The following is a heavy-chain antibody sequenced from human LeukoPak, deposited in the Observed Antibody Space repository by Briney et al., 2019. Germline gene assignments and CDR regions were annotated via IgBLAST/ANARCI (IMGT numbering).Heavy chain of an antibody. CDR3: ARDRAAAGTGLRFDP. Sequence: ASVKVSCKASGYTFTSYAMHWVRQAPGQRLEWMGWINVGNGNTKYSQKFQGRVTITRDTSASTAYMELSSLRSEDTAVYYCARDRAAAGTGLRFDPWGQGTLVTVSS. CDR1: GYTFTSYA. V-gene: IGHV1-3*01. J-gene: IGHJ5*02. CDR2: INVGNGNT. D-gene: IGHD6-13*01.